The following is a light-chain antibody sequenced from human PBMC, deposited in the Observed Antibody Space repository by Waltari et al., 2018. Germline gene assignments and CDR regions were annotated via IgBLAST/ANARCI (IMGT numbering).Light chain of an antibody. V-gene: IGKV3-15*01. CDR3: QQYNNWPPGHT. CDR2: GAS. J-gene: IGKJ2*01. Sequence: EIVMTQSPATLSVSPGERATLSCRASQIVSSNLAWYQQKPGQAPRLLIYGASTRATGIPARFSGSGSGTEFTLTISSLQSEDFAVYYCQQYNNWPPGHTFGQGTKLEIK. CDR1: QIVSSN.